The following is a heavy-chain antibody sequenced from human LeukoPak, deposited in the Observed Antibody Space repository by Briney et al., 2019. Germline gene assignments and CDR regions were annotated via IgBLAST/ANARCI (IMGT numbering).Heavy chain of an antibody. CDR1: GGSPSGGFT. D-gene: IGHD4-23*01. V-gene: IGHV4-30-2*01. Sequence: KASETLSLTCAVSGGSPSGGFTWSWIRQPLGKGLEWIGSIYHSGSTYYNPSLKSRVTISIDTSKNQVSLNLTSVTAADTAMYFCARGDYGGLGAWGQGILVTVSS. CDR2: IYHSGST. J-gene: IGHJ5*02. CDR3: ARGDYGGLGA.